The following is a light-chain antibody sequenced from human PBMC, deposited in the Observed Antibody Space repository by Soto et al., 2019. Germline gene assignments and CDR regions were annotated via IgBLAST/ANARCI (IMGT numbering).Light chain of an antibody. CDR3: QQSYSVPCT. CDR2: AAS. J-gene: IGKJ2*02. Sequence: DIQMTQSPSSLSASVGDRVTITCRASQSISSLLNWYQQKPGKAPKPLIYAASSLQSGVPARFSGSGSGIDFTLTIRSLQLEDFATYYCQQSYSVPCTFGQGTKLEIK. V-gene: IGKV1-39*01. CDR1: QSISSL.